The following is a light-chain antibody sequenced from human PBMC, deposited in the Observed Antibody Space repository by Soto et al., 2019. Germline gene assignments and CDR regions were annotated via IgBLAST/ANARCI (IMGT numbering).Light chain of an antibody. CDR1: KTRTTF. V-gene: IGKV1-39*01. CDR2: GAS. J-gene: IGKJ4*01. Sequence: DIQMTQSPAPLSAPFEDRATTICGQVKTRTTFLSWYHLRPGKAPKLLIYGASTLQSGVPSRFSGSGSGTDFTLTISSLQPEDIGTYFCQQSHMTPLTFGGGTKVEI. CDR3: QQSHMTPLT.